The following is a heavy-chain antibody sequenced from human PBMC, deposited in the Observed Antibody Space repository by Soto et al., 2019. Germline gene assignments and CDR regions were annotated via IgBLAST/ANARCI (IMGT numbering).Heavy chain of an antibody. J-gene: IGHJ5*01. D-gene: IGHD3-22*01. V-gene: IGHV4-34*01. CDR2: INHSGRG. Sequence: SATRSLTRAVYGGYFSCHSWTWIRQSPGRGLEWMGDINHSGRGNYSPSLKSRVTISLDTSKNQFSLTLSAVTAADTARYYCSTRAYDTNGYYRFDPWGQGTLVTVS. CDR3: STRAYDTNGYYRFDP. CDR1: GGYFSCHS.